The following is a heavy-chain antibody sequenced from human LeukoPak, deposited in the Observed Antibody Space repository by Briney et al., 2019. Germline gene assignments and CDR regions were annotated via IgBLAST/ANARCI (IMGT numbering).Heavy chain of an antibody. CDR1: GSSISSAHF. CDR2: IYHSGST. CDR3: ARVTTGGSYYMDV. J-gene: IGHJ6*03. V-gene: IGHV4-38-2*02. D-gene: IGHD1-1*01. Sequence: SETLSLTCTLSGSSISSAHFWGWIRQPPGKGLEWLGSIYHSGSTNYNPSLKSRVIISVDTSKNQFSLKMSSVTAADTAVYYCARVTTGGSYYMDVWAKGTTVTVSS.